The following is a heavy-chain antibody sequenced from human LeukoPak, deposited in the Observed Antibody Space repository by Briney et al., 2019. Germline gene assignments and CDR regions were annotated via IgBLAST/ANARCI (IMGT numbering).Heavy chain of an antibody. CDR1: GGSFSGYY. Sequence: SETLSLTCAVYGGSFSGYYWSWIRQPPGKCLEWIGEINHSGSTNYNPSLKSRVTISVDTSMNQFSLKLRSVTAADTAVYYCARGSPYGRNWFDPWGQGTLVTVSS. J-gene: IGHJ5*02. CDR2: INHSGST. D-gene: IGHD3-10*01. V-gene: IGHV4-34*01. CDR3: ARGSPYGRNWFDP.